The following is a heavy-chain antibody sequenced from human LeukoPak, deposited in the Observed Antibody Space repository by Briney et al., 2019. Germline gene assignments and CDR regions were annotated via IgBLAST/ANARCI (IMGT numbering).Heavy chain of an antibody. CDR1: GYTFTSYA. CDR2: ISGYNGNT. J-gene: IGHJ4*02. D-gene: IGHD6-13*01. CDR3: ARVELIAAAATADY. Sequence: EASVKVSCKASGYTFTSYAISWVRRAPGQGLEWMGWISGYNGNTIYAQRLQGRVTMTTDTSTTTVYMELRSLRSDDTAVYYCARVELIAAAATADYWGQGTLVTVSS. V-gene: IGHV1-18*01.